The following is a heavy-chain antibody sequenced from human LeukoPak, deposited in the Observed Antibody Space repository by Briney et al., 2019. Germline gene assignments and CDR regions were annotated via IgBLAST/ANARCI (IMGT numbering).Heavy chain of an antibody. CDR2: IYPGDSDT. V-gene: IGHV5-51*01. D-gene: IGHD3-3*01. CDR3: ARHKYYDFWSGYSRDYYMDV. CDR1: GYSFPNYW. Sequence: GESLKISCKGSGYSFPNYWIAWVRQMPGKGLEWMGIIYPGDSDTRYSPSFQGQVTISADKSISTAYLQWSSLKASDTAMYYCARHKYYDFWSGYSRDYYMDVWGKGTTVTVSS. J-gene: IGHJ6*03.